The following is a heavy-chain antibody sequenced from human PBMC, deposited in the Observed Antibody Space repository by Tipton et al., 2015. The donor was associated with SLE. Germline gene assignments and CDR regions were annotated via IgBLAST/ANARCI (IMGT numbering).Heavy chain of an antibody. J-gene: IGHJ4*02. CDR1: GGSISSYY. CDR3: ARARYCTNGVCGPYYFDY. D-gene: IGHD2-8*01. V-gene: IGHV4-59*01. CDR2: IYYSGST. Sequence: LRLSCTVSGGSISSYYWSWIRQPPGKGLEWIGYIYYSGSTNYNPSLKSRVTISVDTSKNQFSLKLSSVTAADTAVYYCARARYCTNGVCGPYYFDYWGQGTLVTVSS.